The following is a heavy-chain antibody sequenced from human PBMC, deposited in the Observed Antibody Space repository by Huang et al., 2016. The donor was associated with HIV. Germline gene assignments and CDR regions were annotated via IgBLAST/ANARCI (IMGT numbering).Heavy chain of an antibody. V-gene: IGHV3-23*01. D-gene: IGHD3-9*01. CDR2: ISGTGSKT. J-gene: IGHJ4*02. CDR1: GFIFNDYA. Sequence: VRLLESGGGPVQPGGSLRLSCAAFGFIFNDYAMSWVRQAPGKGMEWVAEISGTGSKTYYAESVKGRFTISRDKSKNTVYLQMNSLRVEDTAVYYCAKVKEANFDWLGGWDYWDQGTLVPVST. CDR3: AKVKEANFDWLGGWDY.